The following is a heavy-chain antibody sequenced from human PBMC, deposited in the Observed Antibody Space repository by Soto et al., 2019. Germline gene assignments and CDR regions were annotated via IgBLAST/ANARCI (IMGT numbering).Heavy chain of an antibody. V-gene: IGHV3-30*03. D-gene: IGHD2-2*01. Sequence: QVQLVEFGGGVVQPGRSLRLSCAASGFTFRNYDMHWVRQAPGKGLEWMGVISFDGIKKYYADSVKGRFTISRDSSKNKLYLQMNSLRAEDTAVYYCARGRARTPFDYWGQGTLVTVSS. J-gene: IGHJ4*02. CDR1: GFTFRNYD. CDR3: ARGRARTPFDY. CDR2: ISFDGIKK.